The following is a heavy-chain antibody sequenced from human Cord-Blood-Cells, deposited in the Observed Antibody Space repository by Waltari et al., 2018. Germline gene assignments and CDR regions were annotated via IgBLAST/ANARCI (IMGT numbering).Heavy chain of an antibody. CDR1: GGPFSSYA. J-gene: IGHJ3*02. CDR3: ARVGGSYYAFDI. D-gene: IGHD1-26*01. Sequence: QVQLVPSGAEVKKPGSSVKVSSKASGGPFSSYAISWVRQAPGQGLEWMGGIIPILGIANYAQKFQGRVTITADESTSTAYMELSSLRSEDTAVYYCARVGGSYYAFDIWGQGTMVTVSS. CDR2: IIPILGIA. V-gene: IGHV1-69*04.